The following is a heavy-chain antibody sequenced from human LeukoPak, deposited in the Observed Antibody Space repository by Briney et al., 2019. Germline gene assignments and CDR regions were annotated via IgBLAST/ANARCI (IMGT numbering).Heavy chain of an antibody. D-gene: IGHD2-2*01. J-gene: IGHJ5*02. CDR3: ARGGYCSSTSCYADSSWFDP. V-gene: IGHV1-69*13. CDR1: GYTFTSYG. CDR2: IIPIFGTA. Sequence: SVKVSCKASGYTFTSYGISWVRQAPGQGLEWMGGIIPIFGTANYAQKFQGRVTITADESTSTAYMELSSLRSEDTAVYYCARGGYCSSTSCYADSSWFDPWGQGTLVTVSS.